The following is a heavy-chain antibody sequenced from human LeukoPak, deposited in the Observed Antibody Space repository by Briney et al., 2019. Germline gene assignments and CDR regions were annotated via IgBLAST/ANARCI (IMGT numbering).Heavy chain of an antibody. CDR1: GFTFTTPG. Sequence: GGSLRLSCTVSGFTFTTPGMNWVRQAPGKGLEWVAMITQEESERYYVDSVKGRFIISRDNVKSSLYLQMNSLRAEDTAVYYWTRGARDSWGQGTLVTVSS. V-gene: IGHV3-7*01. J-gene: IGHJ4*02. CDR2: ITQEESER. CDR3: TRGARDS.